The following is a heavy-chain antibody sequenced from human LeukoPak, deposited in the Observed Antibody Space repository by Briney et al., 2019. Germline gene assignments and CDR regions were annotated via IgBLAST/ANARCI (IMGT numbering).Heavy chain of an antibody. D-gene: IGHD2-15*01. CDR3: AKYSVVAAPPDY. V-gene: IGHV3-23*01. Sequence: GGSLRLSCAAPGFTISSYAMSWVRQAPGKGLEGVSAISGSGGSTYYADSVKGRFTISRDNSKNTLYLQMNSLRAEDTAVYYCAKYSVVAAPPDYWGQGTLVTVSS. CDR2: ISGSGGST. J-gene: IGHJ4*02. CDR1: GFTISSYA.